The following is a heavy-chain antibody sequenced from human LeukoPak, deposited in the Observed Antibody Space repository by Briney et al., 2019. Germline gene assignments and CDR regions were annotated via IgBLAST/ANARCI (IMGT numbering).Heavy chain of an antibody. CDR1: GYTFTGYY. V-gene: IGHV1-2*02. CDR3: ARDHELYYYDSSGYSRFWGY. D-gene: IGHD3-22*01. CDR2: INPNSGDT. Sequence: ASVKVSCKASGYTFTGYYIHWVRQAPGQGLEWMGWINPNSGDTLYAQKFQGRVTMTRDTSISTAYMELSRLRSDDTAVYYCARDHELYYYDSSGYSRFWGYWGQGTLVTVSS. J-gene: IGHJ4*02.